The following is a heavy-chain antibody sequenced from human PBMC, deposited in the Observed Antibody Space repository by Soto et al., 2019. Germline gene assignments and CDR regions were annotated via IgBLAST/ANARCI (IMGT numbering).Heavy chain of an antibody. D-gene: IGHD6-6*01. CDR1: GFTFDEYS. CDR3: AKVKREYTSNSAVEFDS. V-gene: IGHV3-43*01. Sequence: PGGSLRFPCVVSGFTFDEYSMYWVRQPPGKGLEWISLLTWDGGTTYYADSVKGRFTISRDSGKGSLCLQMDSLRTEDTALYYCAKVKREYTSNSAVEFDSWGQGSLVSVS. J-gene: IGHJ4*02. CDR2: LTWDGGTT.